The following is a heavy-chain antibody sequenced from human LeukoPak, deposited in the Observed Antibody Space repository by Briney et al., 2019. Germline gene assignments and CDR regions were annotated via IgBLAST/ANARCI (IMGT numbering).Heavy chain of an antibody. Sequence: SVKVSCKDSGGTFSSYAISWVRQAAGQGLEWMGGIIPIFGTANYAQKFQGRVTITADESTSTAYMELSSLRSEDTAVYYCARGSVAGSVDYWGQGTLVTVSS. D-gene: IGHD6-19*01. V-gene: IGHV1-69*13. CDR3: ARGSVAGSVDY. CDR2: IIPIFGTA. J-gene: IGHJ4*02. CDR1: GGTFSSYA.